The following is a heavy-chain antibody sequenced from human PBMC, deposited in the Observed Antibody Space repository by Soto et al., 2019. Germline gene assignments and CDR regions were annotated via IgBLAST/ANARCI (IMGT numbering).Heavy chain of an antibody. CDR2: ISANGGSI. CDR1: GFTFDDYA. J-gene: IGHJ4*02. Sequence: EVQLVESGGRLVQPGKSLRLSCAASGFTFDDYAMHWVRQVPGKGLEWVSGISANGGSIRYGDSVKRRFTISRDNAKNSLFLQMNSLSAEDTALYYCAKSGEPGVVAATSFDYWGQGTLVTVSS. D-gene: IGHD2-15*01. CDR3: AKSGEPGVVAATSFDY. V-gene: IGHV3-9*01.